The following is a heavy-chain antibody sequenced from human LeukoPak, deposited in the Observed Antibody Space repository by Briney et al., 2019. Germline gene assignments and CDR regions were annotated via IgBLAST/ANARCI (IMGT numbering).Heavy chain of an antibody. D-gene: IGHD3-22*01. Sequence: ASVKVSCKASGYIFTSYYIHWMRQAPGQGLEWMGIINPSGGSTDYAQKFQGRVTMTRDTSTSTVYMELSSLRSEDTAVYYCARGRDYYDSSGYLRFDPWGQGTLVTVSS. CDR1: GYIFTSYY. J-gene: IGHJ5*02. CDR2: INPSGGST. V-gene: IGHV1-46*01. CDR3: ARGRDYYDSSGYLRFDP.